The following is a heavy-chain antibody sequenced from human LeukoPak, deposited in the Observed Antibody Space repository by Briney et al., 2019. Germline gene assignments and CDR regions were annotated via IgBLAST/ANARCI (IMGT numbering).Heavy chain of an antibody. CDR3: ARDRSSSGYYYVGVDY. Sequence: GGSLRLSCAASGFTFSSYGMHWVRQAPGKGLEWVAVIWYDGSNKYYADSVKGRFTISRDNSKNTLYLQMNSLRAEDTAVYYCARDRSSSGYYYVGVDYWGQGTLVTVSS. CDR2: IWYDGSNK. CDR1: GFTFSSYG. D-gene: IGHD3-22*01. J-gene: IGHJ4*02. V-gene: IGHV3-33*01.